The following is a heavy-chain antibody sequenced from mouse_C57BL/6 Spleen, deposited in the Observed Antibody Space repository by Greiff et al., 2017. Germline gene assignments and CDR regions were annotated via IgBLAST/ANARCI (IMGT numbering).Heavy chain of an antibody. CDR3: ARSRDMVTPYYFDY. CDR2: IYWDDDK. CDR1: GFSLSTSGMG. Sequence: QVTLKESGPGILQSSQTLSLTCSFSGFSLSTSGMGVSWIRQPSGKGLEWLAHIYWDDDKRYNPSLKSRLTISKDTSRNQVFLKITSVDTADTATYYCARSRDMVTPYYFDYWGQGTNITV. J-gene: IGHJ2*01. D-gene: IGHD2-2*01. V-gene: IGHV8-12*01.